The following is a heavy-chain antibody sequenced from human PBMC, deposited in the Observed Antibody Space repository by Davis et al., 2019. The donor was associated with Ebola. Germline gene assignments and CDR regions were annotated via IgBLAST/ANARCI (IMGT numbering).Heavy chain of an antibody. J-gene: IGHJ5*02. CDR1: GYNFPSYW. V-gene: IGHV5-51*01. CDR3: ARRLSGNWFDH. CDR2: IYPGDSDT. D-gene: IGHD1-26*01. Sequence: HRGSLKISCKGSGYNFPSYWIGWVRQMPGKGLEWMGIIYPGDSDTRYSPSFQGQVIISADKSINTAYLKWSSLKASDTATYYCARRLSGNWFDHWGQGTLVTVSS.